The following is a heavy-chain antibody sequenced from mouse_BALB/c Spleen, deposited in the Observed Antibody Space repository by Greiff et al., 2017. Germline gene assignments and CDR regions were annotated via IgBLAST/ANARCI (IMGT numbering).Heavy chain of an antibody. Sequence: VKVVESGAELAKPGASVKMSCKASGYTFTSYWMHWVKQRPGQGLEWIGYINPSTGYTEYNQKFKDKATLTADKSSSTAYMQLSSLTSEDSAVYYCARIREYGNYWFAYWGQGTLVTVSA. V-gene: IGHV1-7*01. CDR3: ARIREYGNYWFAY. J-gene: IGHJ3*01. CDR1: GYTFTSYW. D-gene: IGHD2-10*02. CDR2: INPSTGYT.